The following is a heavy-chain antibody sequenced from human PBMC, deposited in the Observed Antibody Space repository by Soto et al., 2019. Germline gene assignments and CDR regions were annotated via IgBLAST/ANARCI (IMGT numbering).Heavy chain of an antibody. D-gene: IGHD6-13*01. CDR3: ATTCPIAAAGWDGGWFDP. CDR1: GGSISSSSYY. V-gene: IGHV4-39*01. J-gene: IGHJ5*02. CDR2: IYYSGST. Sequence: SETLSLTCTVSGGSISSSSYYWGWIRQPPGKGLEWIGSIYYSGSTYYNPSLKSRVTISVDTSKNQFSLKLSSVTAADTAVYYCATTCPIAAAGWDGGWFDPWGQGTLVTVSS.